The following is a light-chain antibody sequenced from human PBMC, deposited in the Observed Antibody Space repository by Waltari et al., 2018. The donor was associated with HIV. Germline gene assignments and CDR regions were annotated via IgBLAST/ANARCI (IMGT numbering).Light chain of an antibody. J-gene: IGLJ2*01. V-gene: IGLV3-21*02. CDR1: NIGSQS. CDR3: QVWHSNSDHVV. CDR2: DDS. Sequence: SYVLTQPPSVSVAPGQTARITCEGNNIGSQSVHWYQQRPGQAPALVVHDDSDRPSGIPERFSGSNSGNTVTLTISRVEAGDEADYYCQVWHSNSDHVVFGGGTKLTVL.